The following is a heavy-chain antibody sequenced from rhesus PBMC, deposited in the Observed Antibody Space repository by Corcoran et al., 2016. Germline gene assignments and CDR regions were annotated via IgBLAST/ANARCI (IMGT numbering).Heavy chain of an antibody. Sequence: QLQLQGSGAGLVTASETLSVACAVSGGSISSSYWSWIRQAPGQELGWIGYIYARWYRTTYNPPLTSPGTMSVDTPTHQLCLMLSAVTAAYKGVYYCSSYDSGYYDYAFDFWGPGLRVTVSS. CDR3: SSYDSGYYDYAFDF. D-gene: IGHD3-28*01. CDR2: IYARWYRT. CDR1: GGSISSSY. J-gene: IGHJ3*01. V-gene: IGHV4-169*02.